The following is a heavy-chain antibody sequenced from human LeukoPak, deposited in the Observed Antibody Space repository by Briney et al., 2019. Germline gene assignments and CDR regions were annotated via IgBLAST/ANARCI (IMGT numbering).Heavy chain of an antibody. Sequence: SETLSLTCTVSGGSISSSSYSWGWIRQPPGKGLEWIGSIYYSGSTYYNPSLKSRVTISVDTSKNQFSLKLSSVTAADTAVYYCAGYYYYDSSGYLSSPPVFTWGQGTLVTVSS. V-gene: IGHV4-39*01. D-gene: IGHD3-22*01. CDR1: GGSISSSSYS. CDR3: AGYYYYDSSGYLSSPPVFT. J-gene: IGHJ5*02. CDR2: IYYSGST.